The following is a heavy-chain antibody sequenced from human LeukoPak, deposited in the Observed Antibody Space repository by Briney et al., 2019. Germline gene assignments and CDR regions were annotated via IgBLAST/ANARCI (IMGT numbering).Heavy chain of an antibody. CDR3: ARHRSDPYYDILTGYLYYYYGMDV. V-gene: IGHV4-59*08. D-gene: IGHD3-9*01. Sequence: SETLSLTCTVSGGSISSYYWSWIRQPPGKGLEWIGYIYYSGSTNYNPSLKSRVTISVDTSKNQFSLKLSSVTAADTAMYYCARHRSDPYYDILTGYLYYYYGMDVWGQGTTVTVSS. CDR2: IYYSGST. J-gene: IGHJ6*02. CDR1: GGSISSYY.